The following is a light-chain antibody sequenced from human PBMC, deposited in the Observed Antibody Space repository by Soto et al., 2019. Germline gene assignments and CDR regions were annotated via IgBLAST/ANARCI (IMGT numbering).Light chain of an antibody. V-gene: IGKV1-5*03. CDR1: QSISNW. CDR3: QQYNFYST. Sequence: DIQMTQSPSTLSASVGDRVTITCRASQSISNWLAWYQQKPGKAPKILIYKASSLQSGVPSRFSGSGSGTEFTLTISSLQPDDFATYYCQQYNFYSTFGQGTRVEIK. CDR2: KAS. J-gene: IGKJ1*01.